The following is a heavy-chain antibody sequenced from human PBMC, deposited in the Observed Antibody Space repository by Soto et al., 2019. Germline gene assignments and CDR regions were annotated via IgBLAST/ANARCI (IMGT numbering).Heavy chain of an antibody. Sequence: VQLVESGGGLVQPGGSLRLSCAASGFTFSTYWMPWVRQVPGKGLVWVSRINSDGSTTSYADSVKGRFTISRDNAKNTLFLQMNSLRAEDTAVYYWAGGVATLLAWGQGTLVTVS. D-gene: IGHD3-16*01. CDR3: AGGVATLLA. CDR1: GFTFSTYW. CDR2: INSDGSTT. J-gene: IGHJ5*02. V-gene: IGHV3-74*01.